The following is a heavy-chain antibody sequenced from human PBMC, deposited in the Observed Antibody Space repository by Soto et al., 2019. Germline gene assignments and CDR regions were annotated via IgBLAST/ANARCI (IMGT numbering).Heavy chain of an antibody. CDR3: AADATAWQQMVPSDY. V-gene: IGHV1-58*01. Sequence: ASVKVSCKASGFTFTSSAFHWVRRARGQRLEWIGWIAVGSGYTNYAQRFQDRVTLTRDMSTATTYMELSRLTSEDTAIYYCAADATAWQQMVPSDYWGQGTLVTVYS. CDR1: GFTFTSSA. J-gene: IGHJ4*02. D-gene: IGHD2-8*01. CDR2: IAVGSGYT.